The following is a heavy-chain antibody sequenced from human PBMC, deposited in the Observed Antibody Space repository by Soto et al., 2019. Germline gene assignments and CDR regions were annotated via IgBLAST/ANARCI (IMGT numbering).Heavy chain of an antibody. V-gene: IGHV3-21*01. CDR1: GFTFSSYS. CDR3: ASRHYGMDV. Sequence: EVELVESGGGLVKPGGSLRLSCAASGFTFSSYSMNWVRQAPGKGLEWVSSITSSSSFIYYADSVKGRFTISRDNAKNSLYLQMNSLRAEDTAVYYCASRHYGMDVWGQGTTVTVSS. CDR2: ITSSSSFI. J-gene: IGHJ6*02.